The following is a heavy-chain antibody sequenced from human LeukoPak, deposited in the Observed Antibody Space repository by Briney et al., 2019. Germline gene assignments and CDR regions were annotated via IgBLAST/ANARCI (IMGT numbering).Heavy chain of an antibody. CDR1: GYTFTGYY. CDR2: INPNSGGT. J-gene: IGHJ4*02. D-gene: IGHD1-20*01. CDR3: ARENNWNDVDY. V-gene: IGHV1-2*02. Sequence: ASVKVSCKASGYTFTGYYMHWVRQAPGQGLEGMGWINPNSGGTNYAQKFQGRGTMTRYTSISTAYMALSRLRSDDTAVYYCARENNWNDVDYWGQGTLVTVSS.